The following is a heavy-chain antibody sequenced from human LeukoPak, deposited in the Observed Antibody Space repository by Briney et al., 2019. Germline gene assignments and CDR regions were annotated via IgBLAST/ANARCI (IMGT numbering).Heavy chain of an antibody. J-gene: IGHJ4*02. D-gene: IGHD6-19*01. CDR1: GFTFSNYA. V-gene: IGHV3-23*01. Sequence: GGSLRLSCAASGFTFSNYAMRCIRQAPGRGLEWVSTISGGRGTTFYADSVKGRVTISRDNSKNTLYLQMNSLRDEDTAVYYCAKDSGNSGWYVDYWGQGTLVTVSS. CDR2: ISGGRGTT. CDR3: AKDSGNSGWYVDY.